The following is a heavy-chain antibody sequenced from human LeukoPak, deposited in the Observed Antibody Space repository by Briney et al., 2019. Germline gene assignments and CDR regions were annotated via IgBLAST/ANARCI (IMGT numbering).Heavy chain of an antibody. CDR1: GGTFSSYA. D-gene: IGHD6-25*01. Sequence: ASVKVSCKASGGTFSSYAISWVRQAPGQGLEWMGWISAYNGNTNYAQKLQGRVTMTTDTSTSTAYMELRSLRSDDTAVYYCARDPAAAVGDYWGQGTLVTVSS. CDR2: ISAYNGNT. CDR3: ARDPAAAVGDY. V-gene: IGHV1-18*01. J-gene: IGHJ4*02.